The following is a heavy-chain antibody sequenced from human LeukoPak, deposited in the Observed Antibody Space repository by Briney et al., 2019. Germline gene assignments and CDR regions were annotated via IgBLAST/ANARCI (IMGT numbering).Heavy chain of an antibody. CDR1: GFTFSSYA. D-gene: IGHD6-13*01. V-gene: IGHV3-23*01. Sequence: GGSLRLSCAASGFTFSSYAMSWVRQAPGKGLEWVSVISGSGGSTNYADSVKGRFTISRDNSKNTLYPQMNSLRAEDTAVYYCGIYSSSWHDYWGQGTLVTVSS. CDR3: GIYSSSWHDY. J-gene: IGHJ4*02. CDR2: ISGSGGST.